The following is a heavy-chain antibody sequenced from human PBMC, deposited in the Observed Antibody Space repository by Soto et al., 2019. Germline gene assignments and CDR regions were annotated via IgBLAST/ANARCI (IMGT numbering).Heavy chain of an antibody. CDR2: INHLGST. Sequence: QVHLQQWGPGLLRPSETLSLTCPVYGGSFMGYYWAWIRQPPGEGLEWIGEINHLGSTNYNPSLMGRVTVSMATSKNQSSLKLTSLTAAATAVYYCARGLASTSARITWFDPWGQGTLVNVSS. D-gene: IGHD6-6*01. CDR3: ARGLASTSARITWFDP. CDR1: GGSFMGYY. V-gene: IGHV4-34*01. J-gene: IGHJ5*02.